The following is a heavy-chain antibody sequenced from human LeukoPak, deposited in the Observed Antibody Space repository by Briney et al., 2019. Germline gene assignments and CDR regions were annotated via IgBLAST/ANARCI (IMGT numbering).Heavy chain of an antibody. D-gene: IGHD6-6*01. J-gene: IGHJ4*02. V-gene: IGHV4-34*01. CDR1: GESMTGHY. CDR3: ARGGGSSSR. Sequence: SETLSLTCAVYGESMTGHYWTWIRQPPGKRLEWIGEIHHSGGINYNPSLKSRVTISVDTSKNQFSLKLSSVTAADTAVYYCARGGGSSSRWGQGTLVTVSS. CDR2: IHHSGGI.